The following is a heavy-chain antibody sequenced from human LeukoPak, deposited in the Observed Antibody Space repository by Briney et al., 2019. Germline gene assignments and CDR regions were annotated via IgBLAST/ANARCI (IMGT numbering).Heavy chain of an antibody. CDR1: GFTFSRYA. V-gene: IGHV3-30-3*01. D-gene: IGHD3-9*01. CDR3: ARDSAITIFFSPLMDV. CDR2: TSNDGSDK. J-gene: IGHJ6*02. Sequence: GRSLRLSCAASGFTFSRYAMYWVRQAPGKGLEGVAVTSNDGSDKYYADSVKGRFTISRDNSKNTLYLQMNSLRAEDTAVYYCARDSAITIFFSPLMDVWGQGTTVTVSS.